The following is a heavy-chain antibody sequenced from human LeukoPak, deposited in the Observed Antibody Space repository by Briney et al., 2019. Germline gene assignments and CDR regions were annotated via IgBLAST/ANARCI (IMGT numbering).Heavy chain of an antibody. J-gene: IGHJ4*02. Sequence: GGSLRLSCAASGFTFSSYWMSWVRQAPGKGLEWVSAISGSGSSTYYADSVKGRFTISRDNSKNTLYLQMNSLRAEDTAVFYCAKDGDWFGELLYFDYWGQGTLVTVSS. CDR2: ISGSGSST. V-gene: IGHV3-23*01. CDR3: AKDGDWFGELLYFDY. D-gene: IGHD3-10*01. CDR1: GFTFSSYW.